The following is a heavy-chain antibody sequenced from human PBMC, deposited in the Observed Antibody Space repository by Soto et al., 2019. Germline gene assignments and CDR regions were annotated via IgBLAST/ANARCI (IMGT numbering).Heavy chain of an antibody. D-gene: IGHD3-9*01. CDR1: GYTFTSYA. CDR2: INAGNGNT. J-gene: IGHJ6*02. CDR3: ARDILTGYLAYYYGMDV. V-gene: IGHV1-3*01. Sequence: ASVKVSCKASGYTFTSYAMHWVRQAPGQRLEWMGWINAGNGNTKYSQKFQGRVTITRDTSASTAYMELSSLRSEDTAVYYCARDILTGYLAYYYGMDVWGQGTTVTVSS.